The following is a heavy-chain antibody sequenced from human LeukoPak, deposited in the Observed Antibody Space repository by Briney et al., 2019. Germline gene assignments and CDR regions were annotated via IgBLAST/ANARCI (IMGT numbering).Heavy chain of an antibody. CDR3: ARGRNIEMTTMSGGSDY. CDR2: LNPNSGDT. Sequence: ASVKVSCKASGYTFTDYYMHWVRQAPGQGLEWMGWLNPNSGDTSYAQKFQGRVSMTRDTSISTAYMDLSDLRSDDTAVYYCARGRNIEMTTMSGGSDYWGQRTLVTVSS. J-gene: IGHJ4*02. V-gene: IGHV1-2*02. CDR1: GYTFTDYY. D-gene: IGHD5-24*01.